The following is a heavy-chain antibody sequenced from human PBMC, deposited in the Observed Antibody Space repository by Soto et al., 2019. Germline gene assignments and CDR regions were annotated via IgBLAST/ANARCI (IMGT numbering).Heavy chain of an antibody. V-gene: IGHV3-23*01. J-gene: IGHJ4*02. CDR3: APPSGSSGSYAWGSFAS. D-gene: IGHD1-26*01. CDR1: GFTFSNYA. CDR2: ISATGGRT. Sequence: LSLTCAVSGFTFSNYAMNWVRQAPGKGLEWVSGISATGGRTYSADSVTGRFTISRDNSKNTLYLQMNSLRAEDTAVYYCAPPSGSSGSYAWGSFASWGKGTLV.